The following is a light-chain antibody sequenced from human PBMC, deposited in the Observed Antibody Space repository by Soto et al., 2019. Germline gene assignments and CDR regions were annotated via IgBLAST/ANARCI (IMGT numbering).Light chain of an antibody. V-gene: IGKV1-39*01. J-gene: IGKJ2*01. CDR3: QQSYGPHT. Sequence: DIQMTQSPSSLSTSVGDRVTITCRASQTISTCLNWYQQKPGTAPKLLIYGATTLQSGVPSRFNGNGSGTDFTLTISSLQPEDFATYYCQQSYGPHTFGRGTKLEIK. CDR1: QTISTC. CDR2: GAT.